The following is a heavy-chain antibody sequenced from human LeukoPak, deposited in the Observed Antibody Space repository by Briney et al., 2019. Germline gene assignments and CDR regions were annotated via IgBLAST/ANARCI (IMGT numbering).Heavy chain of an antibody. V-gene: IGHV4-30-4*08. J-gene: IGHJ6*03. CDR3: ARDSKQQLAKYYYYYMDV. Sequence: SETLSLTCTVSGGSISSGDSYWSWIRQPPGKGLEWIGYIYYSGSSYYNPSLKSRATISIDTSKNQFSLKLNSVTAADTAVYYCARDSKQQLAKYYYYYMDVWGKGTTVTVSS. D-gene: IGHD6-13*01. CDR1: GGSISSGDSY. CDR2: IYYSGSS.